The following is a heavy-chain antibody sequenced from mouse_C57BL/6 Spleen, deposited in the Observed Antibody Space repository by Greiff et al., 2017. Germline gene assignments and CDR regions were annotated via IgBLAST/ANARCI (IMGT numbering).Heavy chain of an antibody. Sequence: QVQLKQSGAELVRPGSSVKLSCKASGYTFTSYWMHWVKQRPIQGLEWIGNIDPSDSETHYNQKFKDKATLTVDKSSSTAYMQLSSLTSEDSGVYYCARGNGDYFDYWGQGTTLTVSS. V-gene: IGHV1-52*01. CDR2: IDPSDSET. CDR3: ARGNGDYFDY. CDR1: GYTFTSYW. J-gene: IGHJ2*01.